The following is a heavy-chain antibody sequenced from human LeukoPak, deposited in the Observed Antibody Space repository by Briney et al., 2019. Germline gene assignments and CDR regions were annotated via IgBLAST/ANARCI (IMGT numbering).Heavy chain of an antibody. V-gene: IGHV3-23*01. J-gene: IGHJ4*02. D-gene: IGHD3-22*01. Sequence: PGGSLRLSCAASGFTFTSYAVSWVRQAPGKGLEWVSAISGSGGTTYYADSVKGRFTISRDNSKNTLYLQMNSLRAEDTAVYYCAKPPYADYYDSSGYYPDYWGQGTLVTVSS. CDR3: AKPPYADYYDSSGYYPDY. CDR2: ISGSGGTT. CDR1: GFTFTSYA.